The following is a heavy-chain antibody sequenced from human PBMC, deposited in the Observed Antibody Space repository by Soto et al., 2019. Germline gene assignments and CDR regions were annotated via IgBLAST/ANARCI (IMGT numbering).Heavy chain of an antibody. CDR2: INRDGSTI. D-gene: IGHD6-13*01. V-gene: IGHV3-74*01. CDR3: ARVADCTYSSNCNGRAAFDM. J-gene: IGHJ3*02. CDR1: GFTLSSHW. Sequence: EVQLVESGGGLAQPGGSLRLSCAASGFTLSSHWMHWVRQAPGKGLVWVSRINRDGSTINYDDSVRGRYTISRDNAKNTLSLQMNSLRAEDTAVYYCARVADCTYSSNCNGRAAFDMWGQGKMVTVSS.